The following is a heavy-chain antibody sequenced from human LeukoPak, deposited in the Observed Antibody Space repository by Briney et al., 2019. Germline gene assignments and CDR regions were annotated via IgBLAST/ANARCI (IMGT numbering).Heavy chain of an antibody. CDR1: GGSISSYY. D-gene: IGHD1-1*01. CDR2: IYTSGST. V-gene: IGHV4-4*07. CDR3: ARLLKERNYYMDV. J-gene: IGHJ6*03. Sequence: SETLSLTCTVSGGSISSYYWSWIRQPAGKGLEWIGRIYTSGSTNYNPSLKSRVTISVDTSKNQSSLKLSSVTAADTAVYYCARLLKERNYYMDVWGKGTTVTVSS.